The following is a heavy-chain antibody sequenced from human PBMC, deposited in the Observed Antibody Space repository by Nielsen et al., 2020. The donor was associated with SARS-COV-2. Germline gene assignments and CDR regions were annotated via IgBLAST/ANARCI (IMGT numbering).Heavy chain of an antibody. CDR1: GFTFSSYA. Sequence: GESLKISCAASGFTFSSYAMHWVRQAPGKGLEWVAVISYDGSNKYYADSVRGRFTISRDVTENSLYLQMNNLRAEDTAIYYCTRDLHDYWGQGTLVTVSS. CDR2: ISYDGSNK. CDR3: TRDLHDY. V-gene: IGHV3-30*04. J-gene: IGHJ4*02.